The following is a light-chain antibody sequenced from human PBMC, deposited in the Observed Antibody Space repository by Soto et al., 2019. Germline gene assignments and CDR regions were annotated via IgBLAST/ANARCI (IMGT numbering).Light chain of an antibody. Sequence: DIQMPQSPSSLSASVGDRVTITCRASQSISSYLNWYQQKPGKAPKLLIYAASSLQSGVPSRFSGRGSGTDCTLTISSLQPEDFATYYCQQSDSTPVTFGQGTKVDIK. CDR3: QQSDSTPVT. V-gene: IGKV1-39*01. CDR2: AAS. CDR1: QSISSY. J-gene: IGKJ1*01.